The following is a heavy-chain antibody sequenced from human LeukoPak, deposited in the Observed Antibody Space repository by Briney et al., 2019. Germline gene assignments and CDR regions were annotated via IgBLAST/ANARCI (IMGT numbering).Heavy chain of an antibody. CDR1: GGTFSSYA. V-gene: IGHV1-69*13. D-gene: IGHD3-22*01. Sequence: ASVKVSCKASGGTFSSYAISWVRQAPGQGLEWMGGIIPIFGTANYAQKFPGRVAITADESTSTAYMELSSLRSEDTAVYYCARERYYDSSGYFFYWGQGTLVTVSS. CDR3: ARERYYDSSGYFFY. J-gene: IGHJ4*02. CDR2: IIPIFGTA.